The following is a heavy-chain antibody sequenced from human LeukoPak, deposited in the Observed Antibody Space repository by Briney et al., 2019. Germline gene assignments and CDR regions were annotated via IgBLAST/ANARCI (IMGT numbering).Heavy chain of an antibody. D-gene: IGHD3-16*01. Sequence: GGSLRLSCTASGFSFSRYSMHWVRQAPGKGLEFVSAISSSGRRTYYANSVKGRFTISRDTSKNTLYLQMGSLRTEDMAVYYCARVGDFSVAAFDIWGQGTMVTVSS. CDR2: ISSSGRRT. CDR3: ARVGDFSVAAFDI. V-gene: IGHV3-64*01. CDR1: GFSFSRYS. J-gene: IGHJ3*02.